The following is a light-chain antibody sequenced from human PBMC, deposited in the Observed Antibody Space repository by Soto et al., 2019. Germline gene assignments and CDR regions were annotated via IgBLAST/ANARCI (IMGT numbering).Light chain of an antibody. CDR1: QRISGT. Sequence: EIVMTQSPATLSVSPGGRATLSCRASQRISGTLAWYQQKPGQAPRLLIYGASTRAAGFPARFSGSGSGTDFTLTISSLQSEDFAVYYCQQYDNWPWTFGQGTKVEIK. V-gene: IGKV3-15*01. J-gene: IGKJ1*01. CDR2: GAS. CDR3: QQYDNWPWT.